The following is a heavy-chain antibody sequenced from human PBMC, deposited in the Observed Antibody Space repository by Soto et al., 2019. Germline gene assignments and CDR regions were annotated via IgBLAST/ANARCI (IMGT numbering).Heavy chain of an antibody. Sequence: EVQLVESGGGLIQPGGSLRLSCAVSGFTVSNNYMSWVRQAPGKGLEGVSVIYSGGYTAYGDSVKGRFTISRDNSKNTLYPQKNRPGAGRTAVFLCGTPPGGGGYWGQGTLVTVSS. J-gene: IGHJ4*02. CDR1: GFTVSNNY. D-gene: IGHD3-10*01. CDR2: IYSGGYT. CDR3: GTPPGGGGY. V-gene: IGHV3-53*01.